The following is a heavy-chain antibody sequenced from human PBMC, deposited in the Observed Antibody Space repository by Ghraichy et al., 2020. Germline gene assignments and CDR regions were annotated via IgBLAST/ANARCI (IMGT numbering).Heavy chain of an antibody. D-gene: IGHD1-7*01. J-gene: IGHJ4*02. V-gene: IGHV3-33*01. CDR1: GFTFSSYG. CDR2: IWYDGSNK. CDR3: ARDRSWNYDMFDY. Sequence: GGSLRLSCAASGFTFSSYGMHWVRQAPGKGLEWVAVIWYDGSNKYYADSVKGRFTISRDNSKNTLYLQMKSLRAEDTAVYYGARDRSWNYDMFDYWGQGTLVTVSS.